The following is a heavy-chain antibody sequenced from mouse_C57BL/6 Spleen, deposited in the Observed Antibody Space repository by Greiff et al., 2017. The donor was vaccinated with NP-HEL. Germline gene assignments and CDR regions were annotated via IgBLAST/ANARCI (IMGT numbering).Heavy chain of an antibody. Sequence: EVQLVESGAELVRPGASVKLSCTASGFNIKDDYMHWVKQRPEQGLEWIGWIDPENGDTEYASKFQGKATITADTSSNTAYLQLSSLTSEDTAVYYCTVYYDYDVDAMDYWGQGTSVTVSS. D-gene: IGHD2-4*01. V-gene: IGHV14-4*01. J-gene: IGHJ4*01. CDR1: GFNIKDDY. CDR2: IDPENGDT. CDR3: TVYYDYDVDAMDY.